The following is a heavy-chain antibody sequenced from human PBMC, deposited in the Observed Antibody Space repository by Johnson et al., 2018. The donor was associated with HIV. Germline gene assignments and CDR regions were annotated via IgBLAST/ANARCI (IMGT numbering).Heavy chain of an antibody. D-gene: IGHD3-22*01. CDR1: GFTFSSYG. CDR3: AKDPYDSSGYRRDAFDI. Sequence: MLLVESGGGVVQPGRSLRLSCAASGFTFSSYGMSWVRQAPGKGLEWVSTISGSGGSTYYADSVKGQFTISRDNSKNTLYLQMNSLRAEDTAVYYCAKDPYDSSGYRRDAFDIWGQGTMVTVSS. CDR2: ISGSGGST. J-gene: IGHJ3*02. V-gene: IGHV3-23*04.